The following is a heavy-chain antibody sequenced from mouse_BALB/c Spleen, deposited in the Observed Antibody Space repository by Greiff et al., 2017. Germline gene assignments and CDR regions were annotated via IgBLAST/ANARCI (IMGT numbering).Heavy chain of an antibody. J-gene: IGHJ3*01. V-gene: IGHV1-87*01. Sequence: VQLQQSGAELARPGASVKLSCKASGYTFTSYWMQWVKQRPGQGLEWIGAIYPGDGDTRYTQKFKGKATLTADKSSSTAYMQLSSLASEDSAVYYCARKGAEGFAYWGQGTLVTVSA. CDR3: ARKGAEGFAY. CDR1: GYTFTSYW. CDR2: IYPGDGDT.